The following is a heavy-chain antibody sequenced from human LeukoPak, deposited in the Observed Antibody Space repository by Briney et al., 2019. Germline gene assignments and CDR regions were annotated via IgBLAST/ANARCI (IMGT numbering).Heavy chain of an antibody. V-gene: IGHV3-30*04. CDR1: GFTFSSYA. CDR3: ASLNGDPPSFHYGMDV. D-gene: IGHD4-17*01. Sequence: PGGSPRLSCAASGFTFSSYAMHWVRQAPGKGLEWVAVISYDGSNKYYADSVKGRFTISRDNSKNTLYLQMNSLRAEDTAVYYCASLNGDPPSFHYGMDVWGKGTTVTVSS. J-gene: IGHJ6*04. CDR2: ISYDGSNK.